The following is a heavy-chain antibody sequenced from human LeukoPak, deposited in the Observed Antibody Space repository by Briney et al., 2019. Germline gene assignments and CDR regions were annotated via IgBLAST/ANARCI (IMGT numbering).Heavy chain of an antibody. J-gene: IGHJ6*03. D-gene: IGHD1-26*01. CDR2: IYDSGST. V-gene: IGHV4-59*01. Sequence: SETLSLTCTVSGGSISSYYWSWIRQPPGKGLEWIGYIYDSGSTNYNPSLKSRVTISVDTSKNQFSLKLSSVTAADTAVYYCARQRGGSYLNYYYYMDVWGKGTTVTISS. CDR3: ARQRGGSYLNYYYYMDV. CDR1: GGSISSYY.